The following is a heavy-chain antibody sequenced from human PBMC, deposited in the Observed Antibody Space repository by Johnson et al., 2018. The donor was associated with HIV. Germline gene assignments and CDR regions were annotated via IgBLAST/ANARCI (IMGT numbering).Heavy chain of an antibody. J-gene: IGHJ3*02. CDR2: IYSGGST. Sequence: VQLVESGGGLIQPGGSLRLSCAASGFTVSSNYMSWVRQAPGKGLEWVSVIYSGGSTYYADSVKGRFTISRDNSKNTLYLHMNSLRAEDTAVYYCARDQRNGWNRGAFDIWGQGTVVTVSS. V-gene: IGHV3-53*01. CDR1: GFTVSSNY. CDR3: ARDQRNGWNRGAFDI. D-gene: IGHD5-24*01.